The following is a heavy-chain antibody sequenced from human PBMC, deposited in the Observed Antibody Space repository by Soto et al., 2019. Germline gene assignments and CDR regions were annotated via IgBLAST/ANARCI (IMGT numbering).Heavy chain of an antibody. V-gene: IGHV3-7*01. CDR1: GFTFSSYW. D-gene: IGHD2-2*01. CDR2: IKQDGLEK. CDR3: ARDEEDQRDYYYYYYMDV. Sequence: EVQLVESGGGLVQPGGSLRLSCAASGFTFSSYWMSWVRQAPGKGLEWVANIKQDGLEKYYVDSVKGRVTISRDNAKNTLYVQMDSLRAEDTAVYYCARDEEDQRDYYYYYYMDVWGKGTTVTVSS. J-gene: IGHJ6*03.